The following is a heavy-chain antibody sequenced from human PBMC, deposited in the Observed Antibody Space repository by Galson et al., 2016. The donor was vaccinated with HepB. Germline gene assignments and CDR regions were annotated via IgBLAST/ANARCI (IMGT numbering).Heavy chain of an antibody. CDR2: TYYRSKWYN. Sequence: CAISGDSVSNINVAWNWIRQSPSRGLEWLGRTYYRSKWYNEYAVSVQSRITINPDTSKNQFSLQLNSVTLEDTAVYYCARSVAPWALGSLGFHMDVWGQGTTVTVAS. CDR3: ARSVAPWALGSLGFHMDV. V-gene: IGHV6-1*01. CDR1: GDSVSNINVA. D-gene: IGHD1-26*01. J-gene: IGHJ6*02.